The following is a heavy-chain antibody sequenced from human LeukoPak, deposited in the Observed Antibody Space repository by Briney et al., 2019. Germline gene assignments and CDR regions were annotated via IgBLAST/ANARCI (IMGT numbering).Heavy chain of an antibody. V-gene: IGHV3-23*01. CDR2: ISGSGGST. D-gene: IGHD5-18*01. J-gene: IGHJ4*02. CDR1: RFIFSSYN. CDR3: AKELRTAMVPRWYYFDY. Sequence: GGSLRLSCAASRFIFSSYNMNWVRQAPGKGLEWVSAISGSGGSTYYADSVKGRFTISRDNSKNTLYLQMNSLRAEDTAVYYCAKELRTAMVPRWYYFDYWGQGTLVTVSS.